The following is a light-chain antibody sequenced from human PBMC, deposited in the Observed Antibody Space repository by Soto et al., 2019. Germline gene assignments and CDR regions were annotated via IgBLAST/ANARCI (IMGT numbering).Light chain of an antibody. Sequence: QSALTQPASVSGSPGQSITISCTGSSSAVGSYRFVSWYQHHPGKVPKLIIYDGGKRPSGVSNRFSGSEPGNTASLTISGLQAEDEADYYCGSSAPSRTFVFGTGTKLTVL. V-gene: IGLV2-23*01. CDR3: GSSAPSRTFV. CDR2: DGG. CDR1: SSAVGSYRF. J-gene: IGLJ1*01.